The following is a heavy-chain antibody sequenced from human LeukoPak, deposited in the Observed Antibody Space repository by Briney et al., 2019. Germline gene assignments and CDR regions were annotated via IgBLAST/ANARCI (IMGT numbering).Heavy chain of an antibody. Sequence: EASVKVSCKASGYTFTSYYIHWVRQAPGQGLEWMGWINPDSGGTNYAQQFQGRVTMTRDTSISTVYMDLSRLRSDDTAMYYCVREARAGNCFDPWGQGTLVIVSS. J-gene: IGHJ5*02. CDR2: INPDSGGT. CDR3: VREARAGNCFDP. V-gene: IGHV1-2*02. CDR1: GYTFTSYY.